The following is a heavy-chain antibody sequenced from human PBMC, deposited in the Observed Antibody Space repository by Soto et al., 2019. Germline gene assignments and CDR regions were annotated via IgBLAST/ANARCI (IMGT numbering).Heavy chain of an antibody. CDR2: VKDAGHT. Sequence: QVQLQQWGAGLLKPSETLSLNCAVTGGSLSGYYWSWIRQPPGKGLEWIGEVKDAGHTNYSPSLRGRATLSSDTSNNQFSRRLNSVTAADTGVYYCERGQEGVVATHWDQGSLLTVSS. D-gene: IGHD5-12*01. J-gene: IGHJ4*02. CDR3: ERGQEGVVATH. CDR1: GGSLSGYY. V-gene: IGHV4-34*01.